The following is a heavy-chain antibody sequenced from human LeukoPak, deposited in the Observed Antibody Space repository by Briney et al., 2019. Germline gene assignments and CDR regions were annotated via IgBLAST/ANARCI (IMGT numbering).Heavy chain of an antibody. CDR1: GGSISSSNW. CDR3: AGYDFWSGYPAATFDI. CDR2: IYHSGST. D-gene: IGHD3-3*01. V-gene: IGHV4-4*02. J-gene: IGHJ3*02. Sequence: SETLSLTCAVSGGSISSSNWWSWVRQPPGKGLEWIGEIYHSGSTNYNPSLKSRVTISVDTSKNQFSLKLSSVTAADTAVYYCAGYDFWSGYPAATFDIWGQGTMVTVSS.